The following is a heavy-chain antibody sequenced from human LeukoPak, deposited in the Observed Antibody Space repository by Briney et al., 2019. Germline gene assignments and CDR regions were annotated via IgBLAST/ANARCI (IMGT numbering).Heavy chain of an antibody. CDR2: ISGGGDNT. CDR3: AKGRGEWLLSAFDT. V-gene: IGHV3-23*01. D-gene: IGHD3-3*01. Sequence: GGSLRLSCAASGFTFSSYAMSWVRQAPGRGLEWVSAISGGGDNTYYADSMKGRFTISRDNSKNTLYLQMNSLRAEDTAVYYCAKGRGEWLLSAFDTWGQGTMVTVSS. J-gene: IGHJ3*02. CDR1: GFTFSSYA.